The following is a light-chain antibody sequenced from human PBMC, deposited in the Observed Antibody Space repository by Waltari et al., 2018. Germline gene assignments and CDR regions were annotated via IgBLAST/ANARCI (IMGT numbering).Light chain of an antibody. CDR2: GAS. CDR3: QHYVSLPVT. V-gene: IGKV3-20*01. J-gene: IGKJ1*01. CDR1: QSVTRA. Sequence: EIVLTQSPGTLSLSPGESATLSCRTSQSVTRALAWYQQKPGQAPRLLIYGASNRATGIPDRFSGSGSGTDFSLTISRLEPEDFAVYYCQHYVSLPVTFGQGTKVEIK.